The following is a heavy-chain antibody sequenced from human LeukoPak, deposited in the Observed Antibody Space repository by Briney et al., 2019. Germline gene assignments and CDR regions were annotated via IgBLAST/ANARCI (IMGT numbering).Heavy chain of an antibody. V-gene: IGHV1-69*13. J-gene: IGHJ3*02. CDR3: ASTALSGDYEPDAFDI. CDR1: GGTFSSYA. D-gene: IGHD4-17*01. CDR2: IIPIFGTA. Sequence: SVKVSCKASGGTFSSYAISWVRQAPGQGLEWMGGIIPIFGTANYAQKFQGRVTVTADESTSTAYMELSSLRSEDTAVYYCASTALSGDYEPDAFDIWGQGTMVTVSS.